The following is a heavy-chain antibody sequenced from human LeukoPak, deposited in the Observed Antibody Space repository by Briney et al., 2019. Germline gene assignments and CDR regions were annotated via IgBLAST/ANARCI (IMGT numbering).Heavy chain of an antibody. Sequence: GASVKVSCKASGYSLTTYYMHWVRQAPGQGLEWMGWINTNTGNPTYAQGFTGRFVFSLDTSVSTAYLQISSLKAEDTAVYYCARDSSGYYRSLGYWGQGTLVTVSS. D-gene: IGHD3-22*01. CDR2: INTNTGNP. V-gene: IGHV7-4-1*02. J-gene: IGHJ4*02. CDR1: GYSLTTYY. CDR3: ARDSSGYYRSLGY.